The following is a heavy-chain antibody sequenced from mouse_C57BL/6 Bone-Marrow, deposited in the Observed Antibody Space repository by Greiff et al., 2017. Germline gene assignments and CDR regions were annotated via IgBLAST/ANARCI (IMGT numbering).Heavy chain of an antibody. V-gene: IGHV1-5*01. CDR3: TMPPYYAMDY. CDR1: GYTFTSYW. J-gene: IGHJ4*01. Sequence: VQLQQSGTVLARPGASVKMSCKTSGYTFTSYWIHWVKPRPGQGLEWIGAIYPGNSDTSYNQKFKGKAQLTAVTSASTAYMELSSLTNEDSAVYYCTMPPYYAMDYWGQGTSVTVSS. CDR2: IYPGNSDT.